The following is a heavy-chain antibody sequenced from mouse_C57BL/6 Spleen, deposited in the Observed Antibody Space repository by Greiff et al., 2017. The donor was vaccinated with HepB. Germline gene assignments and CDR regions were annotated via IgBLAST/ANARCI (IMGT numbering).Heavy chain of an antibody. J-gene: IGHJ4*01. V-gene: IGHV5-17*01. Sequence: EVQVVESGGGLVKPGGSLKLSCAASGFTFSDYGMHWVRQAPEKGLEWVAYISSGSSTIYYADTVKGRFTISRDNAKNTLFLQMTSLRSEDTAMYYCARRDLGLPYAMDYWGQGTSVTVSS. CDR2: ISSGSSTI. CDR1: GFTFSDYG. CDR3: ARRDLGLPYAMDY. D-gene: IGHD2-4*01.